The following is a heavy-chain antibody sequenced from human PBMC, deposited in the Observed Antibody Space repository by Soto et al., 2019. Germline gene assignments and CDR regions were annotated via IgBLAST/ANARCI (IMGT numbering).Heavy chain of an antibody. Sequence: PGGSLRLSCAASGFTFSSYAMHWVRQAPGKGLEWVAVISYDGSNKYYADSVKGRFTISRDNSKNTLYLQMNSLRAEDTAVYYCAREAYSSSWQSWFDPWGQGTLVTVPQ. J-gene: IGHJ5*02. CDR1: GFTFSSYA. CDR3: AREAYSSSWQSWFDP. CDR2: ISYDGSNK. D-gene: IGHD6-13*01. V-gene: IGHV3-30-3*01.